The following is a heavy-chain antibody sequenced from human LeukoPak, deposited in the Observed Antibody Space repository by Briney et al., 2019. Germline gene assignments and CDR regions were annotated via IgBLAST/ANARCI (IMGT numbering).Heavy chain of an antibody. CDR3: ARGGDHEMEHWFDP. D-gene: IGHD4-17*01. CDR1: GYTFTSYY. Sequence: ASVKVSCKASGYTFTSYYIHWVRQAPGQGLEWMGIMNPSDGSTSYAQKFRGRVTMTRDTSTTTVYMELSSLRSEDTAVYYCARGGDHEMEHWFDPWGQGTLVTVSS. V-gene: IGHV1-46*01. J-gene: IGHJ5*02. CDR2: MNPSDGST.